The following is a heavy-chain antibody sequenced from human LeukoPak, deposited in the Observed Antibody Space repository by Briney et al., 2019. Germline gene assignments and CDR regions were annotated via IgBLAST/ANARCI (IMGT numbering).Heavy chain of an antibody. CDR1: GITFNDYA. CDR3: ASIYYYGSGSYLRYYYGMDV. Sequence: GGSLRLSCAVSGITFNDYAMSWVRQAPGKGLEWVSSISSTSSYIYYADSVKGRFTISRDNAKNSLYLQMNSLRAEDTAVYYCASIYYYGSGSYLRYYYGMDVWGQGTTVTVSS. D-gene: IGHD3-10*01. V-gene: IGHV3-21*01. J-gene: IGHJ6*02. CDR2: ISSTSSYI.